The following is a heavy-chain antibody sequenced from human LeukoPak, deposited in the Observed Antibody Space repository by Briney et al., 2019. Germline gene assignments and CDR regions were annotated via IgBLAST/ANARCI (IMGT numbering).Heavy chain of an antibody. CDR3: ARSWVTGYGTVLDY. Sequence: GESLEISCKGSGYSFTSYWIGWVRQMPGTGLEWMGIIYPGDSDTRYSLPFQGQVTISADKSISTAYLQWSSLKASDTAMYYCARSWVTGYGTVLDYWGQGTLVTVSS. J-gene: IGHJ4*02. CDR1: GYSFTSYW. D-gene: IGHD2-21*02. V-gene: IGHV5-51*01. CDR2: IYPGDSDT.